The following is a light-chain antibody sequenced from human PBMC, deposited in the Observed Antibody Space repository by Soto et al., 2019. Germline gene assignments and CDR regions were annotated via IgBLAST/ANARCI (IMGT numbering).Light chain of an antibody. V-gene: IGKV2-30*01. CDR2: KVS. J-gene: IGKJ1*01. Sequence: DVVMTQSPLSLPVTLGQPASISCRASQSLVYSDGNTYLNWFQQRPGQSPRRLIYKVSNRDSVVPDRFSGSGSGTDFTLKISRVEAEDFGVYYCMQVTNWPPTFGQGTKVEIK. CDR3: MQVTNWPPT. CDR1: QSLVYSDGNTY.